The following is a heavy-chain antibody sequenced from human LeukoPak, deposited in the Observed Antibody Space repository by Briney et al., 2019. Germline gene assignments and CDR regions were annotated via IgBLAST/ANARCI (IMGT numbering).Heavy chain of an antibody. V-gene: IGHV3-21*04. J-gene: IGHJ4*02. CDR3: AKATGYSSDWYGDY. D-gene: IGHD6-19*01. CDR2: ISTSSSYI. Sequence: GGSLRLSCAASGFTFSSYTMNWVRQAPGKGLEWVSFISTSSSYIYYADSVKGRFTISRDNSKNTLYLQMNSLRAEDTAVYYCAKATGYSSDWYGDYWGQGTLVAVSS. CDR1: GFTFSSYT.